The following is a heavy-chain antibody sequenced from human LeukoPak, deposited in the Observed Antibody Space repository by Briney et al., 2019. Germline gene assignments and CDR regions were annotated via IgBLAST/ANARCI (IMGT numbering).Heavy chain of an antibody. Sequence: PGGSLRLSCAASGFTLSDYYMSWISQAPGKGLEWISYMSSTGNTIYYAESVKGRLTLSRDSANNSMSLQITSLRAEDSAVYYCARSSSYFTYFDLWGRDTLVTVSS. J-gene: IGHJ2*01. D-gene: IGHD2/OR15-2a*01. CDR3: ARSSSYFTYFDL. V-gene: IGHV3-11*04. CDR2: MSSTGNTI. CDR1: GFTLSDYY.